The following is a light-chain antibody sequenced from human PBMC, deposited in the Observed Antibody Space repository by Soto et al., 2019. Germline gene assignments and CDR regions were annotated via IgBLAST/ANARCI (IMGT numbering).Light chain of an antibody. Sequence: IVLTQSPGILSLSPGERAILSCRASQTVDMDYVAWYQQKGGQVPRLLISGASTRASGVPDRFSGSGSGANFTLTITRLQPEDFAVYYCQQYGSSPSNFGPGTKVDFK. CDR2: GAS. V-gene: IGKV3-20*01. J-gene: IGKJ3*01. CDR3: QQYGSSPSN. CDR1: QTVDMDY.